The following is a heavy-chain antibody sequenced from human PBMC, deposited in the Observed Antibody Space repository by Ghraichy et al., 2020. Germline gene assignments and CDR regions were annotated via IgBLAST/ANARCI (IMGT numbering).Heavy chain of an antibody. CDR1: GFTFTTYG. Sequence: GASLRLSCAASGFTFTTYGMHWVRQAPGKGLEWVAIISYDGSKKYYGDSVRGRFTISRDNSKNTLYLQMNSLRAEDTAVYYCAKDPRISVAATAAFNLWGQGTMVTVSS. J-gene: IGHJ3*01. V-gene: IGHV3-30*18. CDR3: AKDPRISVAATAAFNL. D-gene: IGHD6-19*01. CDR2: ISYDGSKK.